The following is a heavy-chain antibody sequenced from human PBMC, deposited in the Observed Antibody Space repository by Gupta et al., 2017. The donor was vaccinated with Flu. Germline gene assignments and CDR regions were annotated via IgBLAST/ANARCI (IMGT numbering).Heavy chain of an antibody. J-gene: IGHJ6*02. CDR1: GYSFTSYW. V-gene: IGHV5-51*03. D-gene: IGHD3-16*01. Sequence: EVQLVQSGAEVKKPGESLKISCTGSGYSFTSYWLGWVRQMPGKGLEWMGIIYPGDSDTRYSPSFQGQVTISADKSISTAYLQWSSLKASDTAMYYCARLDYDKPVTSEIKYYYYGMDVWGQGTTVTVSS. CDR3: ARLDYDKPVTSEIKYYYYGMDV. CDR2: IYPGDSDT.